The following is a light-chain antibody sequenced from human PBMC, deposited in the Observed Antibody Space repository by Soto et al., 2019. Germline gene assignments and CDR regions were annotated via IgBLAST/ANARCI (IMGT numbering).Light chain of an antibody. Sequence: EIVLTQSPGTLSLSPGERATLSCRASQSVSSSYLAWYQQKPGQAPRLLIYASSSRATGIPDRFSGSGSGTAFTLTISRLRPEDFAVYYCQQYGSSLYTFGQGTRLEIK. V-gene: IGKV3-20*01. CDR1: QSVSSSY. CDR3: QQYGSSLYT. CDR2: ASS. J-gene: IGKJ2*01.